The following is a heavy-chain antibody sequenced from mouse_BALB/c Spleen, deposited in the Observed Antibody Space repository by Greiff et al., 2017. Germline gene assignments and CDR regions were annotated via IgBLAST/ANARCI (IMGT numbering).Heavy chain of an antibody. Sequence: VQLKESGAELVRPGALVKLSCKASGFNIKDYYMHWVKQRPEQGLEWIGWIDPENGNTIYDPKFQGKASITADTSSNTAYLQLSSLTSEDTAVYYCARAPNAMDYWGQGTSVTVSS. D-gene: IGHD3-1*01. J-gene: IGHJ4*01. CDR2: IDPENGNT. CDR3: ARAPNAMDY. CDR1: GFNIKDYY. V-gene: IGHV14-1*02.